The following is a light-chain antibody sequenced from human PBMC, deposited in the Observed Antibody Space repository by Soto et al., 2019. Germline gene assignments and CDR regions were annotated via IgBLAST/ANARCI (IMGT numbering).Light chain of an antibody. V-gene: IGKV1-39*01. CDR3: QQSHSTPLT. J-gene: IGKJ4*01. CDR1: QSISSY. CDR2: GAS. Sequence: DIQMTQSPSSLSASVGDGVTITCRASQSISSYLNWYQQKPGKAPKVLISGASSLQSGVPFRFSGSGSGTDFTLTISSLQFEDFASYYCQQSHSTPLTFGGGTKVEIK.